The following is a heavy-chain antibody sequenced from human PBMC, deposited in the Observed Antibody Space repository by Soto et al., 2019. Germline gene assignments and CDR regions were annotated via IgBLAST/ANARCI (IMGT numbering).Heavy chain of an antibody. V-gene: IGHV1-69*13. CDR2: IIPIFGTA. D-gene: IGHD6-19*01. Sequence: SVKASCKASGGTFSSYAISWVRQAPGQGLEWMGGIIPIFGTANYAQKFQGRVTITADESTSTAYMELNSLRAEDTAVYYCASRSSGWYFDYWGQGTLVTVSS. J-gene: IGHJ4*02. CDR1: GGTFSSYA. CDR3: ASRSSGWYFDY.